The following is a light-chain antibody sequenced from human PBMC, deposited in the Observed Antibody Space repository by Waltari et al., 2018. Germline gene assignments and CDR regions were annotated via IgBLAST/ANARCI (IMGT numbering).Light chain of an antibody. CDR2: DAS. Sequence: DIVLTQSPATLSLSPGERAALSCRASQSVTTYLDWHQQEPGQAPRVLIYDASTRATGIPGRFSGSGSGTDFTLTISSLEPEDFAVYYCHQRSSWPWTFGQGTKVEI. CDR3: HQRSSWPWT. CDR1: QSVTTY. J-gene: IGKJ1*01. V-gene: IGKV3-11*01.